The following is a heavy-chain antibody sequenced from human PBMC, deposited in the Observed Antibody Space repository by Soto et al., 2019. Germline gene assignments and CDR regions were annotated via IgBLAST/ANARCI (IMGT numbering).Heavy chain of an antibody. D-gene: IGHD5-18*01. CDR1: GGSISSGGYS. CDR2: IYHSGST. Sequence: QLQLQESGSGLVKPSQTLSLTCAVSGGSISSGGYSWSWIRQPPGKGLEWIGYIYHSGSTYYNPSLMSRVTISVDRSKNQFSLKLSSVTAADTAVYYCARARGYSYLEFDYWGQGTLVTVSS. J-gene: IGHJ4*02. V-gene: IGHV4-30-2*01. CDR3: ARARGYSYLEFDY.